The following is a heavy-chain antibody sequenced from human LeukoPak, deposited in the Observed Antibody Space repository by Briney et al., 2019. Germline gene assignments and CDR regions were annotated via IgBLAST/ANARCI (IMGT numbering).Heavy chain of an antibody. D-gene: IGHD4/OR15-4a*01. J-gene: IGHJ4*02. CDR3: ARQNYGAAPLRY. CDR1: GGSFSGYY. Sequence: SETLSLTCAVYGGSFSGYYWSWIRQPPGKGLEWIGEISHSGRTNYNPSLKSRVTISVDTSKNQFSLKLSSVTAADTAVYYCARQNYGAAPLRYWGQGTLVTVSS. V-gene: IGHV4-34*01. CDR2: ISHSGRT.